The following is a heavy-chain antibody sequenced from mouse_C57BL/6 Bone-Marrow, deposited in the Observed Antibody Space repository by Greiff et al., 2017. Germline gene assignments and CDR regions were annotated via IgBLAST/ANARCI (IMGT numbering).Heavy chain of an antibody. Sequence: VQLQQSGAELARPGASVKLSCKASGYTFTSYGISWVKQRTGQGLEWIGEIYPRSGNTYYNEKFKGKATLTADKSSSTVYMELRSLTSEDSAVYFCARGNDGYRTFAMDYWGQGTSVTVSS. CDR1: GYTFTSYG. V-gene: IGHV1-81*01. CDR2: IYPRSGNT. J-gene: IGHJ4*01. D-gene: IGHD2-3*01. CDR3: ARGNDGYRTFAMDY.